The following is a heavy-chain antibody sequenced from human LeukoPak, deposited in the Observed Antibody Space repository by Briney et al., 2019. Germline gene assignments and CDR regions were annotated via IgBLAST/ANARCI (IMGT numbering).Heavy chain of an antibody. CDR3: AKDGSNDYGDYDFDY. D-gene: IGHD4-17*01. CDR2: ISGSGGST. J-gene: IGHJ4*02. CDR1: GFTFSSYA. V-gene: IGHV3-23*01. Sequence: GGSLRLSCVASGFTFSSYAMGWVRQAPGKGLEWVSAISGSGGSTYYADSVKGRFTISRDNSKNTLYLQMNSLRAEDTAVYYCAKDGSNDYGDYDFDYWGQGTLVTVSS.